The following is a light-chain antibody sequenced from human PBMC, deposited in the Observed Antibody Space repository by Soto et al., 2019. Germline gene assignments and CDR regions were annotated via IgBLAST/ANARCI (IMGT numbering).Light chain of an antibody. CDR1: ESVTSGH. CDR2: GAS. J-gene: IGKJ5*01. Sequence: PGERATLSCRASESVTSGHLAWYQQKRGQAPRLLIYGASSRATDIPDRFSGSGSGTDFTLTISRLEPEDFVVYYCQHYGSSSNTFGQGTRLEIK. V-gene: IGKV3-20*01. CDR3: QHYGSSSNT.